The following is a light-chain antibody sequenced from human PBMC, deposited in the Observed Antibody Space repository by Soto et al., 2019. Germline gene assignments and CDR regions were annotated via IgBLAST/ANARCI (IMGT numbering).Light chain of an antibody. CDR2: AAS. V-gene: IGKV1-6*01. Sequence: AIQLTQSPSSLSASVGDRVTITCRASQGIKNDLGWYQQKPGKAPRLLIYAASTLQSGVSSRFSGSGSGTDFTLTISSLQPEDFATYYCLQDYTYPLTFGGGTKVEIK. CDR3: LQDYTYPLT. CDR1: QGIKND. J-gene: IGKJ4*01.